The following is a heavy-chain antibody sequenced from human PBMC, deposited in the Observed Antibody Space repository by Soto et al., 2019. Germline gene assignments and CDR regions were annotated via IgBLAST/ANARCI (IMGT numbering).Heavy chain of an antibody. CDR2: INHSGST. Sequence: SETLSLTCAVYGGSFSGYYWSWIRQPPGKGLEWIGEINHSGSTNYNPSLKSRVTISVDTSKNQFSLKLSSVTAADTAVYYCASISPPTEGDWFDPWGQGTLVTVSS. V-gene: IGHV4-34*01. CDR3: ASISPPTEGDWFDP. CDR1: GGSFSGYY. D-gene: IGHD3-16*01. J-gene: IGHJ5*02.